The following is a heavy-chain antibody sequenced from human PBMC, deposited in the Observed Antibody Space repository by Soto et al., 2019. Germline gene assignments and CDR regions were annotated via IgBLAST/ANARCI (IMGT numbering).Heavy chain of an antibody. Sequence: EVQLLESGGGLVQPWGSLRLSCTVSGFTSSDYAMNWVRQAPGKGLEWVAGISGGGAQTYYPNSVRCRFIISRENSKNAVFLQVNSLRVDDTAVYYCAKKLSRVNSITAYFEYWGQGTLVTAS. D-gene: IGHD3-10*01. J-gene: IGHJ4*02. CDR3: AKKLSRVNSITAYFEY. V-gene: IGHV3-23*01. CDR1: GFTSSDYA. CDR2: ISGGGAQT.